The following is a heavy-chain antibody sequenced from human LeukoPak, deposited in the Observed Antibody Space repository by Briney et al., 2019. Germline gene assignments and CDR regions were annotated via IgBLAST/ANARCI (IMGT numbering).Heavy chain of an antibody. CDR3: ARDLQEDSSGWYGGYYYYYYMDV. J-gene: IGHJ6*03. CDR2: INPSGGST. Sequence: GASVKVSCKASGYTFTSYYMHWVRQAPGQGLEWMGIINPSGGSTSYAQKFQGRVTMTRDMSTSTVYMELSSLRSEDTAVYYCARDLQEDSSGWYGGYYYYYYMDVWGKGTTVTVSS. D-gene: IGHD6-19*01. CDR1: GYTFTSYY. V-gene: IGHV1-46*01.